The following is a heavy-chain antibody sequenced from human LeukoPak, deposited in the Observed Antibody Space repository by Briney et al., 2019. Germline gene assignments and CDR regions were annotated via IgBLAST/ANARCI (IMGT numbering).Heavy chain of an antibody. CDR2: ISASARSA. CDR3: AKDQRSGEYNYGWGPFDI. Sequence: GGSLRLSCEVSGFTFTNYAMNWVRQAPGKGLEWVSSISASARSAVYGDSVKGRFTFSRVNAENTLYLQMNSLRADDTAIYYCAKDQRSGEYNYGWGPFDIWGQGTMVTVSS. D-gene: IGHD5-18*01. V-gene: IGHV3-23*01. J-gene: IGHJ3*02. CDR1: GFTFTNYA.